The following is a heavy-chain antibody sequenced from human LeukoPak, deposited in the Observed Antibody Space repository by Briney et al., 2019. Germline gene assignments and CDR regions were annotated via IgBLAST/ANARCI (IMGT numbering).Heavy chain of an antibody. CDR1: GYTFTSYA. Sequence: ASVKVSCKASGYTFTSYAMNWVRQAPGQGLEWMGWISAYNGNTNYAQKLQGRVTMTRDTSTSTVYMELSSLRSEDTAVYYCARNNYYDSSGYPDYWGQGTLVTVSS. J-gene: IGHJ4*02. D-gene: IGHD3-22*01. CDR3: ARNNYYDSSGYPDY. CDR2: ISAYNGNT. V-gene: IGHV1-18*01.